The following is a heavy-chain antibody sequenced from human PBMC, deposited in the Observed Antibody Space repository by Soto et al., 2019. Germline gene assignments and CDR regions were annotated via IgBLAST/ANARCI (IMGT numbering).Heavy chain of an antibody. J-gene: IGHJ3*02. Sequence: GESLKISCKGSGYSFTSYWIGWVRQMPGKGLEWMGIIYPGDSDTRYGPSFQGQDTISADKSISTAYLQWSSLKASDTAMYYCARPGYCSGGSCYRDAFDIWGQGTMVTVSS. CDR3: ARPGYCSGGSCYRDAFDI. CDR2: IYPGDSDT. D-gene: IGHD2-15*01. CDR1: GYSFTSYW. V-gene: IGHV5-51*01.